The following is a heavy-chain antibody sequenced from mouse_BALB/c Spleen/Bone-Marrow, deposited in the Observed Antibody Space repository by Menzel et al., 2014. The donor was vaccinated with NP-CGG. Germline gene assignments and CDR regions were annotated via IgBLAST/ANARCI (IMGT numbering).Heavy chain of an antibody. CDR2: IDPSDSET. CDR1: GYIFTDYW. Sequence: VQLKQSGAELVKTGAPVKLSCNASGYIFTDYWMNWVKQRPGLGLEWIGRIDPSDSETHYNQKFKDKATRTVDKSSTTAYIQRSNLTSEDAAFYYCGITAYWGQWTLVTIS. V-gene: IGHV1-74*01. J-gene: IGHJ3*01. CDR3: GITAY.